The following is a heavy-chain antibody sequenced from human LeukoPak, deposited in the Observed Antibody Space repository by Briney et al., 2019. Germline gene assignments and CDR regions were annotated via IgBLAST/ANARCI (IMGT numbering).Heavy chain of an antibody. J-gene: IGHJ4*02. Sequence: ASVKVSCKASGYTFTGYYMHWVRQAPGQGLEWMGWINPNSGNTGYAQKFQGRVTITRNTSISTAYMELSSLRSEDTAVYYCAVNYYGSGSYYRDDYWGQGTLVTVSS. D-gene: IGHD3-10*01. V-gene: IGHV1-8*03. CDR1: GYTFTGYY. CDR2: INPNSGNT. CDR3: AVNYYGSGSYYRDDY.